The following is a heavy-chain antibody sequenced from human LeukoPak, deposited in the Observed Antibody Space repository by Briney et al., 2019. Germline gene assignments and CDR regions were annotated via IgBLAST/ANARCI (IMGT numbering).Heavy chain of an antibody. CDR3: ARHSSGSFFNSLDY. CDR2: ISYGGST. CDR1: GGSISSSNYY. J-gene: IGHJ4*02. D-gene: IGHD1-26*01. Sequence: KSSETLSLTCTVSGGSISSSNYYWGWVRQSPGKGLEWIGSISYGGSTYYNPSLKSRVTISVDTSTNQFSLKLSSVTAADTAMYYCARHSSGSFFNSLDYWGQGTLVTVSS. V-gene: IGHV4-39*01.